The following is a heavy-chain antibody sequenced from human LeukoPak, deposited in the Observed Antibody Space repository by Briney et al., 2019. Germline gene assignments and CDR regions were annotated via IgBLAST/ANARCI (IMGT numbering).Heavy chain of an antibody. J-gene: IGHJ5*02. D-gene: IGHD2/OR15-2a*01. CDR1: GFTLSSYA. CDR3: AREFLGFHP. Sequence: GRSLTLSCAAYGFTLSSYAMSWVRQAPGKGLEWVSVIYRGGSTYYADSVRGRFSISIDNSKNTLYLQMNSLRAEDTALYYCAREFLGFHPWGQGTLVTVSS. CDR2: IYRGGST. V-gene: IGHV3-53*01.